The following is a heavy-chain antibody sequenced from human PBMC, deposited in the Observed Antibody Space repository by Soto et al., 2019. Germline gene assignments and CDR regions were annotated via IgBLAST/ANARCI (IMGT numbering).Heavy chain of an antibody. CDR2: IYYGGTT. Sequence: PSETLSLTCRLSGGSFSPNYWGWFRQSPGKGLEWVWYIYYGGTTSYNPSLKSRVTISLETSKSHFSLRLSSVTAADTAVYYCARDTYGSGAGYWGQGTLVTVSS. J-gene: IGHJ4*02. CDR3: ARDTYGSGAGY. V-gene: IGHV4-59*08. D-gene: IGHD3-10*01. CDR1: GGSFSPNY.